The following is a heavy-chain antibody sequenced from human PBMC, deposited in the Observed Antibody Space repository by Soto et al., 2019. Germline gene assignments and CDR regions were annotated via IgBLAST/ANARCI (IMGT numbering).Heavy chain of an antibody. Sequence: EVQLVESGGVLVQPGGSLRLSCAASGFTFNKYWMAWVRQAPGKGLECVANINQDGSDKYYVDSVRGRFTISRDNTKNSLYLKMNSLRGEDTAVYYCCRASGSFDPWGQGTLVTVPS. V-gene: IGHV3-7*01. CDR1: GFTFNKYW. J-gene: IGHJ5*02. CDR2: INQDGSDK. CDR3: CRASGSFDP.